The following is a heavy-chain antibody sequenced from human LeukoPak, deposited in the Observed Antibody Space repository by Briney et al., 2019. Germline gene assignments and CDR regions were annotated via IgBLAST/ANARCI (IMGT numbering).Heavy chain of an antibody. CDR3: AKDLTRGSGWPIDY. J-gene: IGHJ4*02. CDR2: ISGDGCST. Sequence: PGGTLRLSCAASGFTFDDYAMHWVRHAPGKGLEWVSLISGDGCSTYYADSVKGRFTISRDNSKNSLYLQMNSLRTEDTALYYCAKDLTRGSGWPIDYWGQGTLVTVSS. CDR1: GFTFDDYA. V-gene: IGHV3-43*02. D-gene: IGHD6-19*01.